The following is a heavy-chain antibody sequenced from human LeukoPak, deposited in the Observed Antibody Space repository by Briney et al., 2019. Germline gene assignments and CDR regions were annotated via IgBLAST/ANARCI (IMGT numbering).Heavy chain of an antibody. Sequence: GGSLRLSCAASGFTFSSYWMSWVRQAPGKGLEWVANIKQDGSENYYVDSVKGRFTISRDNAKNSLYLQMNSLRAEDTAVYYCARDWYSSSWFLADYWGQGTLVTVSS. CDR1: GFTFSSYW. CDR2: IKQDGSEN. D-gene: IGHD6-13*01. J-gene: IGHJ4*02. V-gene: IGHV3-7*01. CDR3: ARDWYSSSWFLADY.